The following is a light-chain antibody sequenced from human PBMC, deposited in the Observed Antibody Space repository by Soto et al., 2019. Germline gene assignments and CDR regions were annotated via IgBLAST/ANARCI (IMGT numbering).Light chain of an antibody. CDR3: SSYAGSNNRYV. Sequence: QSALTQPPSASGSPGQSVTISCTGTSSDVGGYNYVPWYQQHPGKAPKLMIYEVSKRPSGVPDRFSGSKSGNTASLTVSGLQAEDEADYYCSSYAGSNNRYVFGTGTKLTVL. CDR1: SSDVGGYNY. CDR2: EVS. V-gene: IGLV2-8*01. J-gene: IGLJ1*01.